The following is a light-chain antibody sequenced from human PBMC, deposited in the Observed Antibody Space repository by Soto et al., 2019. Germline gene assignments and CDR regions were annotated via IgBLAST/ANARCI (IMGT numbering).Light chain of an antibody. J-gene: IGKJ1*01. CDR3: QQTYSTPWT. Sequence: DIQMTQSPSSLSASVADRVTITCRATQSISSYLKWYQQKPGKAPKPLIYAASSFQSGVPSRFSGSGSGTDLALPISGLQPEDFETYDCQQTYSTPWTFGQGTKVPIK. CDR2: AAS. V-gene: IGKV1-39*01. CDR1: QSISSY.